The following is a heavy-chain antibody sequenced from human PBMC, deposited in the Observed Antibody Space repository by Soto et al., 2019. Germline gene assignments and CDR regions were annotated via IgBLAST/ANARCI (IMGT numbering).Heavy chain of an antibody. CDR1: GFTCDDYA. CDR3: AKGKKQSGYDWSYFDY. J-gene: IGHJ4*03. V-gene: IGHV3-9*01. CDR2: IGWNSGSI. Sequence: EVQLVESGGGLVQPGGSLRLSCAASGFTCDDYAMHWVRQAPGKGLVWVSGIGWNSGSIGYADSVKGRFTISRDNAKNSLYLHMNSLRAEDTAFYYCAKGKKQSGYDWSYFDYWGQGTLVTVSS. D-gene: IGHD5-12*01.